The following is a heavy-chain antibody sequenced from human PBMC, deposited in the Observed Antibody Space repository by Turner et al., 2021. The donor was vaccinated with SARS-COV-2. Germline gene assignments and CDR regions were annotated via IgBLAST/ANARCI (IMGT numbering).Heavy chain of an antibody. J-gene: IGHJ4*02. CDR3: ASSLPAPGGVPGRLNY. Sequence: QVQLVQSGAEVEKPGASVRVSCKASGYTFTSFYMPWVRQAPGQGLEWMGIINPSGGSTNYEQKFQGRVTMTRDTSTSTVYMELSSLRSEDTAVYYCASSLPAPGGVPGRLNYWGQGALVTVSS. D-gene: IGHD2-8*02. CDR2: INPSGGST. V-gene: IGHV1-46*01. CDR1: GYTFTSFY.